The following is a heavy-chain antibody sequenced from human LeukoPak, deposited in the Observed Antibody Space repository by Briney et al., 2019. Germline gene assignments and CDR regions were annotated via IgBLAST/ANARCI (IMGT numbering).Heavy chain of an antibody. CDR3: ARELVRIHDLDH. V-gene: IGHV3-23*01. J-gene: IGHJ4*02. Sequence: GGSLRLSCAASGFTFSSYVMSWVRQAPGKGLDWVSGISGSGGSTYYADSVQGRFTISRDNSKNTLYVQMNSLRAEDTAVYYCARELVRIHDLDHWGQGTLVTVCS. CDR2: ISGSGGST. CDR1: GFTFSSYV. D-gene: IGHD2-8*02.